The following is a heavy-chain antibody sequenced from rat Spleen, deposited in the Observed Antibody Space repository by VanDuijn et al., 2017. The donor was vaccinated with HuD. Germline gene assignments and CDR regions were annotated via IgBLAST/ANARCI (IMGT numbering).Heavy chain of an antibody. CDR3: VRGNSGGLHY. V-gene: IGHV2-43*01. CDR1: GFSLTNYH. D-gene: IGHD1-11*01. CDR2: IWTGGTT. Sequence: QVQLKESGPGLVQPSQTLSLTCTVSGFSLTNYHVGWVRQSPGKGLEWMGVIWTGGTTAYHSSFNSRLSVSRDISKSQVFLRMNSLQTEDTATYYCVRGNSGGLHYWGQGVMVTVSS. J-gene: IGHJ2*01.